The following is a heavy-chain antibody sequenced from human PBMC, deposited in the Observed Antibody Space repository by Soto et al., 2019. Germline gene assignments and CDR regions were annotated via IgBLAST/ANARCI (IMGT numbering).Heavy chain of an antibody. D-gene: IGHD4-4*01. Sequence: QVQLVESGGGVVQPGRSLRLSCAASGFTFSNYDMHWVRQAPGKGLEWVVIISYDGSNIYYADSVKGRFTISRDNSKNTLYLQMNSLRAEDTAVYYCAKESQDYSTYRAYWYFDLWGRATQVTVSS. V-gene: IGHV3-30*18. J-gene: IGHJ2*01. CDR3: AKESQDYSTYRAYWYFDL. CDR1: GFTFSNYD. CDR2: ISYDGSNI.